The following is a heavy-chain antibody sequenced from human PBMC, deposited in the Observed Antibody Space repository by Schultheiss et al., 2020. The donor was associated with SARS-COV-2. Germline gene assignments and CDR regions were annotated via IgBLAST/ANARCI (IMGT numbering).Heavy chain of an antibody. CDR1: GFTFSSYS. CDR2: ISSSGSTI. CDR3: ASYIGLLPY. D-gene: IGHD5-12*01. J-gene: IGHJ4*02. V-gene: IGHV3-48*04. Sequence: GESLKISCAASGFTFSSYSMNWVRQAPGKGLEWVSYISSSGSTIYYADSVKGRFTISRDNAKNTLYLQMNSLRAEDTAVYYCASYIGLLPYWGQGTLVTVSS.